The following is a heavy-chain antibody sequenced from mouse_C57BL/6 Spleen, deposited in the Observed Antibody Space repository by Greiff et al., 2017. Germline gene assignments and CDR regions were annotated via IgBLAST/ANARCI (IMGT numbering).Heavy chain of an antibody. CDR1: GYTFTDYY. V-gene: IGHV1-26*01. D-gene: IGHD1-1*01. CDR3: ARRPPSFYEDFDY. J-gene: IGHJ2*01. CDR2: INPNNGGT. Sequence: VQLQQSGPELVKPGASVKISCKASGYTFTDYYMNWVKQSHGKSLEWIGDINPNNGGTSYNQKFKGKATLTVDKSSSTAYMELRSLTSEDSAVYYCARRPPSFYEDFDYWGQGTTLTVSS.